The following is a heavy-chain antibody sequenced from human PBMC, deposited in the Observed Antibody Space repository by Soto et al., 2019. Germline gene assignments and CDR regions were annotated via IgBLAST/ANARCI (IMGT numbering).Heavy chain of an antibody. V-gene: IGHV3-23*01. Sequence: LRLSCAASGFTFSSYAMSWVRQAPGKGLEWVSAISGSGGSTYYAASVKGRFTISRDNSKNTLYLQMNSLRAEDTAVYYCARGGMTTAYYYYYSGMDVWGQGTTVTVS. D-gene: IGHD4-17*01. CDR3: ARGGMTTAYYYYYSGMDV. CDR1: GFTFSSYA. CDR2: ISGSGGST. J-gene: IGHJ6*02.